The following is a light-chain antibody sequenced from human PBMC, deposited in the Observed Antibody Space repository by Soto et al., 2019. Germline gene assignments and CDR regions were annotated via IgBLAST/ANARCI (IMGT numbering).Light chain of an antibody. J-gene: IGLJ1*01. CDR3: CSYAGTYTYV. Sequence: QSALTQPRSVSGSPGQSVAISCTGTSSDIGGYNYVSWFQQHPGKAPKLMIYDVSKWPSGVPARFSGSKSGNTASLTISGLQAEDEADYYCCSYAGTYTYVFGTGTKLTVL. V-gene: IGLV2-11*01. CDR2: DVS. CDR1: SSDIGGYNY.